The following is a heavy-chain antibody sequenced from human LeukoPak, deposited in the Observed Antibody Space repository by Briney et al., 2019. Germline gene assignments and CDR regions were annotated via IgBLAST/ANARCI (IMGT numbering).Heavy chain of an antibody. D-gene: IGHD5/OR15-5a*01. V-gene: IGHV4-4*07. CDR2: IYPSGST. J-gene: IGHJ4*02. CDR3: ARVRSVYSEYYFDY. CDR1: GGSTNTYC. Sequence: SETLSLTCTVSGGSTNTYCWSWIRQPAEKGLEWIGRIYPSGSTYYNPSLKSRVTISIDKSKNQFSLRLTSVTAADTAVYYCARVRSVYSEYYFDYWGQGSLVTVSS.